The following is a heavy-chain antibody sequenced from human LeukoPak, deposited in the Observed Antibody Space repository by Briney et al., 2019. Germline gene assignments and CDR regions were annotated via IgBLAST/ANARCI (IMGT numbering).Heavy chain of an antibody. Sequence: PGGSLRLSCAAPGFTVSSTYMSWVRQAPGKGLEWGSVIYSGGSTYYADSVKGRFTISRDNTKNTLYLQMNSLRAEDTAVYYCARVRRAYYYDSSGYIDYWGQGTLVTVSS. CDR3: ARVRRAYYYDSSGYIDY. V-gene: IGHV3-53*01. CDR2: IYSGGST. CDR1: GFTVSSTY. J-gene: IGHJ4*02. D-gene: IGHD3-22*01.